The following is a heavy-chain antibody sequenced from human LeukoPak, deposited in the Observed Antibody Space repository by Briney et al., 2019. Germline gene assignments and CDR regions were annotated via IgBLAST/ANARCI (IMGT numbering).Heavy chain of an antibody. Sequence: GGSLRLSCAASGFTFSSYAMSWVRQAPGKGLEWVSYISSSGSTIYYADSVKGRFTISRDNAKNSLYLQMNSLRAEDTAVYYCASRYSGYGGAAFDIWGQGTMVTVSS. CDR2: ISSSGSTI. J-gene: IGHJ3*02. CDR1: GFTFSSYA. V-gene: IGHV3-48*04. D-gene: IGHD5-12*01. CDR3: ASRYSGYGGAAFDI.